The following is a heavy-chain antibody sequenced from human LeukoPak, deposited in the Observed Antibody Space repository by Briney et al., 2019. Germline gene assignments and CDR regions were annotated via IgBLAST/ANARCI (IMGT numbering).Heavy chain of an antibody. CDR3: AKDKYSSNWYSFDY. V-gene: IGHV3-23*01. J-gene: IGHJ4*02. CDR1: GFTFSSYA. D-gene: IGHD6-13*01. Sequence: PGGSLRLSCAASGFTFSSYAMTWVRQAPGKGLGWVSGISGSGGSANYADSVKGRFTISRDNSKNTLYLQMNSLRAEDTAVYYCAKDKYSSNWYSFDYWGQGTLVTVSS. CDR2: ISGSGGSA.